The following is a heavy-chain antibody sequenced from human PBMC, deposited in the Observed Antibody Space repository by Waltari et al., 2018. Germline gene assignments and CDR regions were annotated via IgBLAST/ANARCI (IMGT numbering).Heavy chain of an antibody. V-gene: IGHV4-59*01. CDR2: IYYSGST. CDR3: AREAYSSGWYFDL. Sequence: QVQLQESGPGLVKPSETLSLTCTVSCGSISSYYWSWIRQPPGKGLEWIGYIYYSGSTNYNPSLKSRVTISVDTSKNQFSLKLSSVTAADTAVYYCAREAYSSGWYFDLWGRGTLVTVSS. D-gene: IGHD6-19*01. CDR1: CGSISSYY. J-gene: IGHJ2*01.